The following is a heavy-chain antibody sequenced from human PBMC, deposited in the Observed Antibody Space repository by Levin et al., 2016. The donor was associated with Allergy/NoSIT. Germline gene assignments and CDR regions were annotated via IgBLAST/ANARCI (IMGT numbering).Heavy chain of an antibody. D-gene: IGHD3-16*01. CDR1: GLPFSICY. V-gene: IGHV3-11*01. CDR3: AKGRSYDYVWGSGGSSTFDI. J-gene: IGHJ3*02. CDR2: ISGAGDIV. Sequence: GESLKISCAASGLPFSICYMSWIRQAPGKGLEWLSYISGAGDIVYYTDSVKGRFTISRDNSKNTLYLQMNSLRAEDTAVYYCAKGRSYDYVWGSGGSSTFDIWGQGTMVTVSS.